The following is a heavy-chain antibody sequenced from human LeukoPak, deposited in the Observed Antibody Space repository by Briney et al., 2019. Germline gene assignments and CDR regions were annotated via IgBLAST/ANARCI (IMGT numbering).Heavy chain of an antibody. CDR1: GYTFTGYY. Sequence: ASVKVSCKASGYTFTGYYMHWVRQAPGQGLAWMGWINPNSGGTNYAQKFQGRVTMTRDTSISTAYMELSRLRSDDTAVYYCARGWRPGYCSGGSCYSGWFDPWGQGTLVTVSS. V-gene: IGHV1-2*02. J-gene: IGHJ5*02. CDR2: INPNSGGT. CDR3: ARGWRPGYCSGGSCYSGWFDP. D-gene: IGHD2-15*01.